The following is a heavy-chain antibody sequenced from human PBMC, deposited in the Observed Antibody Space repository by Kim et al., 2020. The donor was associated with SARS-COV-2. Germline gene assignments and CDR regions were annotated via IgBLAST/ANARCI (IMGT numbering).Heavy chain of an antibody. V-gene: IGHV3-23*01. D-gene: IGHD3-10*01. CDR2: ISGSGGST. CDR1: GFTFSSYA. J-gene: IGHJ5*02. Sequence: GGSLRLSCAASGFTFSSYAMSWVRQAPGKGLEWVSAISGSGGSTYYADSVKGRFTISRDNSKNTLYLQMNSLRAEDTAVYYCATRRVVLDNYYGSGSYYNNWFDPWGQGTLVTVSS. CDR3: ATRRVVLDNYYGSGSYYNNWFDP.